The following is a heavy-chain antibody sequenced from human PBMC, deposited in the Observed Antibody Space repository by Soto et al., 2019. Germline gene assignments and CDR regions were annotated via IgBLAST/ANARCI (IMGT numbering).Heavy chain of an antibody. CDR2: IDPSDSQT. Sequence: GESLKISCLGSGYSFAGYWITWVRQKPGKGLEWMGRIDPSDSQTYYSPSFRGHVTISVTKSITTVFLQWSSLRASETAMYYCARQIYDSDTGPNFQYYFDSWGKGPPVIVSS. V-gene: IGHV5-10-1*01. CDR3: ARQIYDSDTGPNFQYYFDS. J-gene: IGHJ4*02. D-gene: IGHD3-22*01. CDR1: GYSFAGYW.